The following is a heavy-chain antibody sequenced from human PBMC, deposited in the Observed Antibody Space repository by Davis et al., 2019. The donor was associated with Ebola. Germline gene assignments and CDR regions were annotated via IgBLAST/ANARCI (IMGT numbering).Heavy chain of an antibody. CDR3: ARGYSGSYYGANWFDP. CDR1: GFTFNNYW. CDR2: ISYDGSNK. J-gene: IGHJ5*02. Sequence: GESLKISCAASGFTFNNYWMSWVRQAPGKGLEWVAVISYDGSNKYYADSVKGRFTISRDNSKNTLYLQMNSLRAEDTAVYYCARGYSGSYYGANWFDPWGQGTLVTVSS. V-gene: IGHV3-30-3*01. D-gene: IGHD1-26*01.